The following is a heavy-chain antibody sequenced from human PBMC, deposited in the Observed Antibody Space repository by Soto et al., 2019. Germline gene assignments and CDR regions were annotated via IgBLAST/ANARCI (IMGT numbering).Heavy chain of an antibody. CDR2: IRSKANSYAT. D-gene: IGHD4-17*01. V-gene: IGHV3-73*01. Sequence: GGSLSLSCAASGFTFSGSAIHWVRQAPGKGLEWVGRIRSKANSYATAYAASVKGRFTISRDDSKNTAYLQMNSLKTEDTAVYYCTRLGAYGPYYMDVWGKRATVTVSS. J-gene: IGHJ6*03. CDR1: GFTFSGSA. CDR3: TRLGAYGPYYMDV.